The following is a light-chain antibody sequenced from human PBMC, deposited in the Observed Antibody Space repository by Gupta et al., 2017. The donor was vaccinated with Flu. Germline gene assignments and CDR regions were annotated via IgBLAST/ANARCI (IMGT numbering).Light chain of an antibody. J-gene: IGKJ4*01. CDR1: PSVSSY. CDR3: QQRSNWPPLT. Sequence: EIVLTQSPATLSLSPGERATLSCRASPSVSSYIAWYQPKQGQAPRLLIYDASNRATGIPAMFSGSGSGTHVTLTISSLEPEDFAVYYCQQRSNWPPLTFGGGTKVEIK. CDR2: DAS. V-gene: IGKV3-11*01.